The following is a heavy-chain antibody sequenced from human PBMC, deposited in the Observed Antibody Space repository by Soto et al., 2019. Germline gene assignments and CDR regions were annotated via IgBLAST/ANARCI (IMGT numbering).Heavy chain of an antibody. CDR3: ARGIRGYFDY. J-gene: IGHJ4*02. Sequence: QVQLVESGGGVVQPGRSLRPSWAASGFTSSDYAMHWVRQAPGKGLEWVAVISSDGTKKYYADSVKGRFTISRDSSKNTLYLLMYSLRAEDTAVYYCARGIRGYFDYWGQGTLVTVSS. CDR1: GFTSSDYA. CDR2: ISSDGTKK. D-gene: IGHD1-20*01. V-gene: IGHV3-30-3*01.